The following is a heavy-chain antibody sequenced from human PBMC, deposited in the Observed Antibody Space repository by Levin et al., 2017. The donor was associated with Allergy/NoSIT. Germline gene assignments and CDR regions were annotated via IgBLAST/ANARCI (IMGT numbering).Heavy chain of an antibody. J-gene: IGHJ5*02. Sequence: SGPTLVKTTQTLTLTCTFSGFSLTTRGMCVSWIRQAPGKAPEWLALVDWDDEKYYRTSLQTRLTISRDTSKNQVVLTMTNMDPLDTATYYCARTSSSDSSGYYSGRGWLDPWGQGTLVTVSS. CDR2: VDWDDEK. V-gene: IGHV2-70*01. CDR1: GFSLTTRGMC. D-gene: IGHD3-22*01. CDR3: ARTSSSDSSGYYSGRGWLDP.